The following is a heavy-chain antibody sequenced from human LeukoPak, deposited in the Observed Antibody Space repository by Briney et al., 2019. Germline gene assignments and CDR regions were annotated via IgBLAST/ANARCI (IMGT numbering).Heavy chain of an antibody. CDR3: ARRTSSGWLDY. CDR2: IYYSGST. D-gene: IGHD6-19*01. J-gene: IGHJ4*02. Sequence: PSETLSLTCTFSGGSISSYSWSWIRQPPGKGLECIGYIYYSGSTNYNPSLKSRVTISVDTSKNQFSLKLSSVTAADTAVYYCARRTSSGWLDYWGQGTPVTVSS. V-gene: IGHV4-59*08. CDR1: GGSISSYS.